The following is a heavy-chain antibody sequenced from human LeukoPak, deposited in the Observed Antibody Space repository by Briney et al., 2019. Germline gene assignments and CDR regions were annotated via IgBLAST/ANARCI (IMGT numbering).Heavy chain of an antibody. CDR3: ATLPRLPATRYYYYGMDV. J-gene: IGHJ6*02. Sequence: SETLSLTCTVSGGSVSSGSYYWSWIRQPPGKGLEWIGYIYYSGSTNYNPSLKSRVTISVDTSKNQFSLKLSSVTAADTAVYYCATLPRLPATRYYYYGMDVWGQGTTVTVSS. CDR2: IYYSGST. D-gene: IGHD5-24*01. CDR1: GGSVSSGSYY. V-gene: IGHV4-61*01.